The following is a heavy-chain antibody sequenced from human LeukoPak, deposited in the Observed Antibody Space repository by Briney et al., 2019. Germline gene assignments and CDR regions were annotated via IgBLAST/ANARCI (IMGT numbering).Heavy chain of an antibody. CDR2: INPNSGGT. Sequence: ASVKVSCKASGYTFTGYYMHWVRQAPGQGLEWMGWINPNSGGTNCAQKFQGRVTMTRDTSISTAYMELSRLRSDDTAVYYCAREGWLRLVGLDYWGQGTLVTVSS. D-gene: IGHD5-12*01. J-gene: IGHJ4*02. V-gene: IGHV1-2*02. CDR3: AREGWLRLVGLDY. CDR1: GYTFTGYY.